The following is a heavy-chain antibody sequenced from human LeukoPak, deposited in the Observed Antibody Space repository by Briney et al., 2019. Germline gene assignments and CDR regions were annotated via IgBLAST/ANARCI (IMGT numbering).Heavy chain of an antibody. CDR2: ISFNGNIK. J-gene: IGHJ4*02. V-gene: IGHV3-30-3*01. D-gene: IGHD6-13*01. Sequence: GGSLRLSCAASGFTFSTYAIHWVRQAPGKGLEWVAVISFNGNIKYYADSVKGRFTISRDNSKNTLYLQMNSLRAEDTAVYYCARGLYSSSWYDFDYWGQGILVSVSS. CDR1: GFTFSTYA. CDR3: ARGLYSSSWYDFDY.